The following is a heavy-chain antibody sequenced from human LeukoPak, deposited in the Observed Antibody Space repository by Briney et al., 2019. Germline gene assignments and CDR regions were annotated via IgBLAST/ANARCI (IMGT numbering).Heavy chain of an antibody. CDR2: IICRSKWYN. J-gene: IGHJ4*02. CDR3: ARDQGYCSAGSCYHFDC. V-gene: IGHV6-1*01. Sequence: SQTLSLTCAISGDSVSSNSAAWNWIRQSPSRGLEWLGRIICRSKWYNDYAVSVKSRITINPDTSKNQFSLQLNSVTPEDTAVYYCARDQGYCSAGSCYHFDCWGQGTLVTVSS. D-gene: IGHD2-15*01. CDR1: GDSVSSNSAA.